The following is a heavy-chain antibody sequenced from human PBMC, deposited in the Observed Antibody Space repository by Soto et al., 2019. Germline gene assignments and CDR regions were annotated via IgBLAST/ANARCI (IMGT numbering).Heavy chain of an antibody. CDR2: IIPIFGTA. D-gene: IGHD3-3*01. J-gene: IGHJ6*02. CDR1: GGTFSSYA. V-gene: IGHV1-69*13. Sequence: SVKVSCKASGGTFSSYAISWVRQAPGQGLEWMGGIIPIFGTANYAQKFQGRVTITADESTSTAYMELSSLRSEDTAVYYCAAMKRITIFGVVIIQTDYYYGMDVWGQGTTVTVSS. CDR3: AAMKRITIFGVVIIQTDYYYGMDV.